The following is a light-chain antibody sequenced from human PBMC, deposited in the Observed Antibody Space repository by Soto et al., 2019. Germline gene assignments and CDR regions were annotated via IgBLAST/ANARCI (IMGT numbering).Light chain of an antibody. CDR2: EVS. V-gene: IGLV2-8*01. J-gene: IGLJ1*01. CDR1: SSDVGGYNY. Sequence: QSALTQPPSASGSPGQSVAISCTGTSSDVGGYNYVSWYQQHPGKAPKFMIYEVSKRPSGVSNRFSGSKSGNTASLTISGLQAEDEADYYCCSYAGASTYVFGTGTKVTVL. CDR3: CSYAGASTYV.